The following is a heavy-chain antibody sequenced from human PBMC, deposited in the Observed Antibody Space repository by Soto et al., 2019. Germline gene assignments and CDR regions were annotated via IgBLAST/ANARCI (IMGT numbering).Heavy chain of an antibody. D-gene: IGHD3-9*01. CDR2: ISAYNGNT. V-gene: IGHV1-18*01. Sequence: ASVKVSGTSSGYTFTSYGITCLRQAPGQGLEWMGWISAYNGNTNYAQKLQGRVTMTTDTSTSTAYMELRSLRSDDTAVYYCARGSYDILTGPDYWGQGTLVTVSS. CDR3: ARGSYDILTGPDY. CDR1: GYTFTSYG. J-gene: IGHJ4*02.